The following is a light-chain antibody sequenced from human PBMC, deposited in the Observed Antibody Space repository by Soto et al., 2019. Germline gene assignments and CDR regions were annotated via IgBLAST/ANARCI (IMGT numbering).Light chain of an antibody. CDR2: DAS. CDR3: QQYDNLPRT. V-gene: IGKV1-33*01. J-gene: IGKJ1*01. Sequence: DIQITQSRSSLSTSVGDRVTITCQPSQDISNYLNWYQQKPGKAPKLLIYDASNLETGVPSRFSGSGSGTDFTFTISSLQPEDIATYCCQQYDNLPRTLGQGTKVDIK. CDR1: QDISNY.